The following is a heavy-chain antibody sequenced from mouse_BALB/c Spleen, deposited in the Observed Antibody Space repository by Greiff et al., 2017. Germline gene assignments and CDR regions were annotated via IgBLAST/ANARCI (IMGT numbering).Heavy chain of an antibody. CDR3: ARHWGRYFDV. Sequence: EVQLVESGGGLVKPGGSLKLSCAASGFAFSSYDMSWVRQTPEKRLEWVAYISSGGGSTYYPDTVKGRFTISRDNAKNTLYLQMSSLKSEDTAMYYCARHWGRYFDVWGAGTTVTVSS. CDR2: ISSGGGST. J-gene: IGHJ1*01. CDR1: GFAFSSYD. V-gene: IGHV5-12-1*01.